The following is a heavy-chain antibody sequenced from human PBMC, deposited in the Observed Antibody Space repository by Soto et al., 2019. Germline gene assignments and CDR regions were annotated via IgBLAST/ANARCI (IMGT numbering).Heavy chain of an antibody. V-gene: IGHV4-59*12. CDR1: GDSISSYY. CDR2: ISSSGST. CDR3: ARTPGY. Sequence: ASETLSLTCTVSGDSISSYYWSWIRQSPGKGLEWIGYISSSGSTSYNPSLKGRVTISVDTSKNQFSLKLSSVTAADTAVYYCARTPGYWGQGTLVTVSS. J-gene: IGHJ4*02.